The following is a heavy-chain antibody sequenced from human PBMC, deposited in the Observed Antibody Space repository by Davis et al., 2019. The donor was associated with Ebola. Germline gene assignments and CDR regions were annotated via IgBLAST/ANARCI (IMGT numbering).Heavy chain of an antibody. D-gene: IGHD6-13*01. CDR3: ARDGGIAAAGLDY. J-gene: IGHJ4*02. Sequence: SCTVSGGSISSGGYYWSWIRQHPGKGLEWIGYIYYSGSTYYNPSLKSRVTISVDTSKNQFSLKLSSVTAADTAVYYCARDGGIAAAGLDYWGQGTLVTVSS. CDR2: IYYSGST. V-gene: IGHV4-31*02. CDR1: GGSISSGGYY.